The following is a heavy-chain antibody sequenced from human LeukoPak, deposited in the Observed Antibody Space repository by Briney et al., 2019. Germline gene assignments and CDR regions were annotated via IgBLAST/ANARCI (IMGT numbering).Heavy chain of an antibody. Sequence: PGGSLRLSCAASGFTFSSYGMHWVRQAPGKGLEWVAVIWYDGSNKYYADSVKGRFTISRDNSKNTLYLQMNSLRAEDTAVYYCARRYRWDYYYGMDVWGQGTTVTVSS. D-gene: IGHD3-16*02. CDR3: ARRYRWDYYYGMDV. V-gene: IGHV3-33*01. J-gene: IGHJ6*02. CDR1: GFTFSSYG. CDR2: IWYDGSNK.